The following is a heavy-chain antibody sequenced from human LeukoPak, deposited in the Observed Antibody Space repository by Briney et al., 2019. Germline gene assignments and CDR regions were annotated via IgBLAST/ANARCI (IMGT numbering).Heavy chain of an antibody. CDR3: ASQAHLLEGATPQYYFDY. CDR1: GGSISSSSYY. D-gene: IGHD1-26*01. J-gene: IGHJ4*02. Sequence: SETLPLTCTVSGGSISSSSYYWGWIRQPPGKGLEWIGSIYYSGSTYYNPSLKSRVTISVDTSKNQFSLKLSSVTAADTAVYYCASQAHLLEGATPQYYFDYWGQGTLVTVSS. V-gene: IGHV4-39*07. CDR2: IYYSGST.